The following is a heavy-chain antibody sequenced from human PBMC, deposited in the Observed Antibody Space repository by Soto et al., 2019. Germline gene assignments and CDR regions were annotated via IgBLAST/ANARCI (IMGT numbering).Heavy chain of an antibody. V-gene: IGHV1-69*01. D-gene: IGHD5-18*01. J-gene: IGHJ4*02. CDR2: IIPIFGTA. CDR1: GGTFSSYA. CDR3: AREIEVDTALGTTFDY. Sequence: QVQLVQSGAEVKKPGSSVKVSCKASGGTFSSYAISWVRQAPGQGPEWMGGIIPIFGTANYAQKFQGRVTITAEESTSTAYIELSSIKSENTAVHYCAREIEVDTALGTTFDYWGQGSLDTVSS.